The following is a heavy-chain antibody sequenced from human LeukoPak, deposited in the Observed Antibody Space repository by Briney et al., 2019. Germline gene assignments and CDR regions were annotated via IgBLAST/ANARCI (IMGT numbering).Heavy chain of an antibody. CDR1: RYSFTSYD. D-gene: IGHD3-10*01. CDR3: ARVGGRFITMVRLYYFAY. V-gene: IGHV1-8*01. CDR2: MNPNSGNT. J-gene: IGHJ4*02. Sequence: ASVKVSCKASRYSFTSYDINWVRQATGQGLEWMGWMNPNSGNTGYAQKFQGRVTMTRNTSISTAYMELSSLRSEDTAVYYCARVGGRFITMVRLYYFAYWGQGTLVTVSS.